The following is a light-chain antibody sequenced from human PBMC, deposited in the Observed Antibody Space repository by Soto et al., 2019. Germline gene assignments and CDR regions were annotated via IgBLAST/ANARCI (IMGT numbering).Light chain of an antibody. Sequence: EKVMTQSPATLSVSPGERATLSCRASQSVSSNLAWYQQKPGQPPRLLIYGASTRATGIPARFSGSGSGTEFTLTISSLEPEDFAVYYCQQRSNWPLTFGPGTKVDIK. J-gene: IGKJ3*01. CDR1: QSVSSN. CDR2: GAS. V-gene: IGKV3-15*01. CDR3: QQRSNWPLT.